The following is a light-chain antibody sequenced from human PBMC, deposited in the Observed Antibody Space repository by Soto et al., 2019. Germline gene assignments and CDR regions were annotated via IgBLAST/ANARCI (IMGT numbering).Light chain of an antibody. Sequence: EIVMTQSPATLSVSPGERITISCRASQTVGSNLAWYQQKPGQAPRLLIYTTSSRSTGVPAKFSGSGSVTEFTLTIASLQSEDLVLYYCQQYNSWPRTFGQWTRVESK. CDR1: QTVGSN. V-gene: IGKV3-15*01. CDR2: TTS. CDR3: QQYNSWPRT. J-gene: IGKJ1*01.